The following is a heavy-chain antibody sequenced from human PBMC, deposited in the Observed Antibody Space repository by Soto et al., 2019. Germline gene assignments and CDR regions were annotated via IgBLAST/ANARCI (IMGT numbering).Heavy chain of an antibody. Sequence: QVQLVQSGAEVKKPGASVKVSCKATGYTLTTYGISWVRQAPGQGLEWMGWISGYNGNTAYAQKLQGRVTMTTDTSTSTADMELKSLRSDDTAVYYCARDGAGAGTRSFDPWGQGTLVTVSS. D-gene: IGHD6-19*01. V-gene: IGHV1-18*01. J-gene: IGHJ5*02. CDR1: GYTLTTYG. CDR3: ARDGAGAGTRSFDP. CDR2: ISGYNGNT.